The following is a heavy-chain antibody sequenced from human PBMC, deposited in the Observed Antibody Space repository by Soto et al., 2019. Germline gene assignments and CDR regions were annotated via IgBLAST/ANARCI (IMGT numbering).Heavy chain of an antibody. V-gene: IGHV3-30*03. CDR2: ILHDGSAE. CDR1: GFTFTNYD. D-gene: IGHD4-4*01. CDR3: ARSRDGYSFYFYYGMDG. J-gene: IGHJ6*02. Sequence: GGSLRLSCAASGFTFTNYDMHWVRQAPGKGLEWMALILHDGSAEYYADSVKGRFTFSRDNSKNTLYLQMNSLRAEDTAVYYCARSRDGYSFYFYYGMDGWGQGTTVTVSS.